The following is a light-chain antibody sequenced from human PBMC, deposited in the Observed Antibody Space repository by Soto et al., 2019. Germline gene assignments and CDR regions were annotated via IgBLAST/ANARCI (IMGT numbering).Light chain of an antibody. CDR1: QSTNTN. V-gene: IGKV1-39*01. J-gene: IGKJ5*01. Sequence: DIQMTQSPSSLSSSVGDRVTITCWASQSTNTNLKWYQQKPGKAPKFLIYHASSLESGVPSRFSGSGSGTEYTLTISSLQPEDFANYSFQQGSSIPITFGQGTRLEIK. CDR2: HAS. CDR3: QQGSSIPIT.